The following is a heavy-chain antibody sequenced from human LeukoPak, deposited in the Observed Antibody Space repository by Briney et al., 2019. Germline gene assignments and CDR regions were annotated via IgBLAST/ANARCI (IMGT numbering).Heavy chain of an antibody. CDR3: ARAACSSTSCYGEFDY. D-gene: IGHD2-2*01. Sequence: AAPVKVSCKVSGYTLTELSMHWVRRAPGKGLEWMGGFDPEDGETIYAQKFQGRVTMTEDTSTDTAYMELSSLRSEDMAVYYCARAACSSTSCYGEFDYWGQGTLVTVSS. CDR1: GYTLTELS. CDR2: FDPEDGET. V-gene: IGHV1-24*01. J-gene: IGHJ4*02.